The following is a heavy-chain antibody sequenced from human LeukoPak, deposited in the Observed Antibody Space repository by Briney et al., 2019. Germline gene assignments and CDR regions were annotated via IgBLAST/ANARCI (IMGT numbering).Heavy chain of an antibody. CDR2: VYYSGST. V-gene: IGHV4-39*01. CDR1: GGSISSSSYY. CDR3: ARGPDTRGYSYYFDY. D-gene: IGHD5-18*01. J-gene: IGHJ4*02. Sequence: PSETLSLTCTVSGGSISSSSYYWGWIRQPPGKGLEWIGSVYYSGSTYYNPSLKSRVTISVDTSKNQFALKLRSVNAADTAVYYCARGPDTRGYSYYFDYWGQGTLVSVSS.